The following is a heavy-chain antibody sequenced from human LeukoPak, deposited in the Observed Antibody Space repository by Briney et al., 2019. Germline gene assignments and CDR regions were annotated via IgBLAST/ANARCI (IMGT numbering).Heavy chain of an antibody. CDR2: INWNGGST. Sequence: RPGGSLRLSCAASGFTFDDYGMSWVRQPPGKGLEWVSGINWNGGSTGYADSVKGRFTISRDNDKNSLYLQMNSLRAEDTALYYCARDQPDSTGYSPFGSWGQGTLVTVSS. CDR3: ARDQPDSTGYSPFGS. V-gene: IGHV3-20*04. CDR1: GFTFDDYG. J-gene: IGHJ4*02. D-gene: IGHD3-22*01.